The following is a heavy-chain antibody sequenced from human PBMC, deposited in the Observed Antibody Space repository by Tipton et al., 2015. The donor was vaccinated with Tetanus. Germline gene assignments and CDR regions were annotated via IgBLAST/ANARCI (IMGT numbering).Heavy chain of an antibody. J-gene: IGHJ4*02. D-gene: IGHD1-26*01. CDR1: GYTFTSYG. Sequence: QVQLVQSGDEAKRPGASVKVSCKASGYTFTSYGINWVRQAPGQGLEWMGWVSAYNGRTNYAQKVRDRVTVTTDTSTSTAYMELRSLRSDDTALYYCARDVRAEMGFDYWGRGTRVTVSS. V-gene: IGHV1-18*01. CDR3: ARDVRAEMGFDY. CDR2: VSAYNGRT.